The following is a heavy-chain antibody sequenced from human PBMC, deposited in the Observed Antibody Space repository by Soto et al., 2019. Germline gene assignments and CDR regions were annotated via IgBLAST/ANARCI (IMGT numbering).Heavy chain of an antibody. V-gene: IGHV1-2*02. CDR1: GGTFGSYA. CDR3: AGDLQISKSFDAMDV. Sequence: QVQLVQSGAEVKKPGSSVKVSCKASGGTFGSYAITWVRRAPGQGLEWLGGINPDTGDTNYSPKFQDRVTMTWDTSVSVVYMEMTSLTSEDTAVYYCAGDLQISKSFDAMDVWGQGSTVTVSS. D-gene: IGHD3-9*01. J-gene: IGHJ6*02. CDR2: INPDTGDT.